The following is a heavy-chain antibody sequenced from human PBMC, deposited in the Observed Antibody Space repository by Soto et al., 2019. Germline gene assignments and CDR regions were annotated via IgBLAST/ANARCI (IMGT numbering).Heavy chain of an antibody. Sequence: QVQLVQSGAEVKRPGSSVKVSCKASGDTFNFYSINWVRQAPGLGLEWMGRVNPIVSMSNYAQRFQGRVTMTAAKSTRTAYMELSGLRSEDTAIYYCATSYGSGYRAFDYWGQGALVTVSS. CDR2: VNPIVSMS. V-gene: IGHV1-69*04. J-gene: IGHJ4*02. D-gene: IGHD3-10*01. CDR3: ATSYGSGYRAFDY. CDR1: GDTFNFYS.